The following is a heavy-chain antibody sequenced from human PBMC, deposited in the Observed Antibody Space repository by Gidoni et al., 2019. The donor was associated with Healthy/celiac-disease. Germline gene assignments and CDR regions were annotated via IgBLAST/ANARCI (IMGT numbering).Heavy chain of an antibody. V-gene: IGHV3-74*01. Sequence: EVQLVESGGGLVQPGGSLRLSCAASGFTFSSYWMHWVRQAPGKGLVWVSRINSAGSSTSYADSVKGRFTISRDNAKNTLYLQMNSLRAEDTAVYYCARGERGYSGYDFGMYYYYGMDVWGQGTTVTVSS. CDR3: ARGERGYSGYDFGMYYYYGMDV. CDR1: GFTFSSYW. D-gene: IGHD5-12*01. CDR2: INSAGSST. J-gene: IGHJ6*02.